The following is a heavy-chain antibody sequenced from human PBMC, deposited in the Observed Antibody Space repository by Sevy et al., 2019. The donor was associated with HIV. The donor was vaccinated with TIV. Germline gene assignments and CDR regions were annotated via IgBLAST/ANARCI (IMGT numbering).Heavy chain of an antibody. CDR2: ISGSGGST. J-gene: IGHJ6*02. V-gene: IGHV3-23*01. CDR3: AKALGYSYGPYPNYYGMDV. CDR1: GFTFSSYA. D-gene: IGHD5-18*01. Sequence: GGSLRLSCVASGFTFSSYAMSWVRQAPGKGLEWVSAISGSGGSTYYADSVKGRFTISRDNSKNTLYLQMNSLRAEDTAVYYCAKALGYSYGPYPNYYGMDVWGQGTTVTVSS.